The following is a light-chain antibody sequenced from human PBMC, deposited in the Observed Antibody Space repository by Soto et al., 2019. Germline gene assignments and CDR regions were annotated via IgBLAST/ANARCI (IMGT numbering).Light chain of an antibody. CDR3: QQYTISLRA. J-gene: IGKJ1*01. V-gene: IGKV1-5*03. CDR1: QSISTW. Sequence: DIQMTQSPSTLSASVGDRVTITCRASQSISTWLAWYQQKPGKAPKLLIYKASTLETGVPSRFSGSGSGTQFTLTISSLQFVFFETYSTQQYTISLRAFGQGTKV. CDR2: KAS.